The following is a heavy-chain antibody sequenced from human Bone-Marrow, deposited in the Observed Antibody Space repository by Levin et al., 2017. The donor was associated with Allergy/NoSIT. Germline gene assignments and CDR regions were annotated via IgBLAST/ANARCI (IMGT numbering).Heavy chain of an antibody. J-gene: IGHJ5*02. Sequence: GESLKISCKASGYTFSNHAMHWVRQAPGQRPEWMGWINAGNGNTKYSQNFQGRVSITRDTSASTTYMELSSLRSEDTAVFYCARDKRELHSGFGYNWLDPWGQGTLVTVSS. CDR3: ARDKRELHSGFGYNWLDP. V-gene: IGHV1-3*01. D-gene: IGHD1-7*01. CDR2: INAGNGNT. CDR1: GYTFSNHA.